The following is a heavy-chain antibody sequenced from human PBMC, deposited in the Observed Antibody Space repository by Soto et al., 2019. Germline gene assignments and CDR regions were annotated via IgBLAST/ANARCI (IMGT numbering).Heavy chain of an antibody. CDR3: ARLGVTTSVYYCPMNV. Sequence: VSVKVSCKASGFGLINYGFTRVRQAPLQGLVWMGWISAYNGNTIYAQNLQGRLTMTRDTSTSTAYMELRNLRSDDTAVYYCARLGVTTSVYYCPMNVWEQGTTGTVSS. CDR1: GFGLINYG. J-gene: IGHJ6*01. V-gene: IGHV1-18*04. CDR2: ISAYNGNT. D-gene: IGHD4-4*01.